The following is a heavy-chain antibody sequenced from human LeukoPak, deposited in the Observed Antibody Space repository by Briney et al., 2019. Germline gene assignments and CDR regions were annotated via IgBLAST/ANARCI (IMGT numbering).Heavy chain of an antibody. CDR1: GFTFSSYA. V-gene: IGHV3-23*01. D-gene: IGHD2/OR15-2a*01. Sequence: PGGSLRLSCAASGFTFSSYAMSWVRQAPGKGLEWVSDISGSGGSTYYADAVKGRFTISRDNSKNTLSLQMNSLRAEDTAVYYCAKDPLVNSQEYFDYWGQGTLVTVSS. CDR3: AKDPLVNSQEYFDY. CDR2: ISGSGGST. J-gene: IGHJ4*02.